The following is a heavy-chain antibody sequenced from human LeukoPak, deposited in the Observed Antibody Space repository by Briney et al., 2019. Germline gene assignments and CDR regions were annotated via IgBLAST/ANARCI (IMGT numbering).Heavy chain of an antibody. Sequence: GGSLRLSCAASGFTFSSYAMHWVRQAPGKGLEWVAVISYDGSNKYYADSVKGRFTISRDNSKNTLYLQMNSLRAEDTAVYYCASSGGLYGPPKYWSQGTLVTVSS. D-gene: IGHD4-17*01. CDR2: ISYDGSNK. CDR3: ASSGGLYGPPKY. V-gene: IGHV3-30-3*01. CDR1: GFTFSSYA. J-gene: IGHJ4*02.